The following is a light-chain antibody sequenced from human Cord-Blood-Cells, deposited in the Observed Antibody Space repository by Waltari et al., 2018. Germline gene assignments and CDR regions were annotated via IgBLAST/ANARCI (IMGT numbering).Light chain of an antibody. V-gene: IGLV3-1*01. Sequence: SYELTQPPSVSVSPGQTASITCSGDKWGDKYACWYQQKPGQSPLLVIYQDSKRPSGIPERFSGSNSGNTATLTISGTQAMDEADYYCQAWDSSILWVFGGGTKLTVL. J-gene: IGLJ3*02. CDR2: QDS. CDR1: KWGDKY. CDR3: QAWDSSILWV.